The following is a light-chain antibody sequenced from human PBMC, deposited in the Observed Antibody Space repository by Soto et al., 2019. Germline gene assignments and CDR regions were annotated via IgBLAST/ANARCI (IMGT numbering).Light chain of an antibody. V-gene: IGLV2-14*01. J-gene: IGLJ2*01. CDR2: DVS. CDR1: SSDVGGYNY. Sequence: QSVLTQPASVSGSPGQSITISCTGTSSDVGGYNYVSWYQQHPGKAPKLMIYDVSNRPSGVSNRFSGSKSGNTASLTISGLQAEDEADYYCSSYTSSFVVFGGGTKLTV. CDR3: SSYTSSFVV.